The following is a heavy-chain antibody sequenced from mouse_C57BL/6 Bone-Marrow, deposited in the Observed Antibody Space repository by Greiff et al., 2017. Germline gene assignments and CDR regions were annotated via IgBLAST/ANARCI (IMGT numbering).Heavy chain of an antibody. V-gene: IGHV6-3*01. CDR3: PTTVVALYWYCDV. J-gene: IGHJ1*03. D-gene: IGHD1-1*01. CDR1: GFPFSNYW. Sequence: EVKVEESGGGLVQPGGSLKLSCVASGFPFSNYWMNWVRQSPEKGLEWVAQIRLKSGNYAPNYAVSVKGRFTISRDYSKSSVYLQMNNLRAEDTGIYYCPTTVVALYWYCDVWGTGTTVTVSS. CDR2: IRLKSGNYAP.